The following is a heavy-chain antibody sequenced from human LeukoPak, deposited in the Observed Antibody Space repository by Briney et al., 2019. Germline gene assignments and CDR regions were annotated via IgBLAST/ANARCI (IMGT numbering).Heavy chain of an antibody. CDR2: INGKGGGT. Sequence: GGSLRLSCAAAGFSFDDYGTNWVRQVPGKGLEWVSGINGKGGGTGYADSVKGRFTVSRDNAKNSLYLQMNRLRPEDAAVYYCAKAPVTTCRGAYCYPFDYWGQGTLVTVSS. D-gene: IGHD2-21*01. V-gene: IGHV3-20*04. CDR3: AKAPVTTCRGAYCYPFDY. CDR1: GFSFDDYG. J-gene: IGHJ4*02.